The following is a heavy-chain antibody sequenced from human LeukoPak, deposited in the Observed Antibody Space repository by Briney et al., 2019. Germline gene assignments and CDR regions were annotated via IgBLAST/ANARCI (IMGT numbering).Heavy chain of an antibody. CDR3: ARPYYYDSRVDP. D-gene: IGHD3-22*01. CDR1: GGSISSGDYY. V-gene: IGHV4-30-4*01. Sequence: SQTLSLTCTVSGGSISSGDYYWSLIRQPPGKGLEWIGYMYYSGSTYYNPSLKSRVTISLDTSKNQFSLKLSSVTAADTAVYYCARPYYYDSRVDPWGQGTLVTVSS. CDR2: MYYSGST. J-gene: IGHJ5*02.